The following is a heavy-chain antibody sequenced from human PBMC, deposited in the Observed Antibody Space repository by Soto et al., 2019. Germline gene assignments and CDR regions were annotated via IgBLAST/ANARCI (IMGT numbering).Heavy chain of an antibody. D-gene: IGHD3-22*01. J-gene: IGHJ4*02. V-gene: IGHV3-30*18. Sequence: PGGSLRLSCAASGFTFSSYGMHWVRQAQGKGLEWVAVISYDGSNKYYADSVKGRFTISRDNSKNTLYLQMNSLRAEDTAVYYCAKDHAPRFWYYYDSSGSPFDYWGQGTLVTVSS. CDR1: GFTFSSYG. CDR2: ISYDGSNK. CDR3: AKDHAPRFWYYYDSSGSPFDY.